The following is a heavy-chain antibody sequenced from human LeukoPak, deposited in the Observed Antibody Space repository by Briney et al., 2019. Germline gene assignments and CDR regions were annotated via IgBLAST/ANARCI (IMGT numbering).Heavy chain of an antibody. CDR2: IIPILGIA. D-gene: IGHD6-13*01. Sequence: GASVKVSCKASGGTFSSYAISWVRQAPGQGLEWMGRIIPILGIANYAQKFQGRVTITADKSTSTAYMELSSLRSEDTAVYYCARDLAPFLAATYAFDIWGQGTMVTVSS. CDR3: ARDLAPFLAATYAFDI. J-gene: IGHJ3*02. CDR1: GGTFSSYA. V-gene: IGHV1-69*04.